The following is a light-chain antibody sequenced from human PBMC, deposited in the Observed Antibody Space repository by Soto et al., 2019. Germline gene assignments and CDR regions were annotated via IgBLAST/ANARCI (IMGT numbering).Light chain of an antibody. Sequence: QSALTQPPSVSGAPGQRVTISCTGSSSNIGPGYDVHWYQQLPVRPPKLLIYGNTHRPSGVPDRFSGSKSGTSASLAITGLQAEDEADYYCLSFDSSLSVVFGGGTKLTVL. V-gene: IGLV1-40*01. CDR1: SSNIGPGYD. CDR2: GNT. J-gene: IGLJ2*01. CDR3: LSFDSSLSVV.